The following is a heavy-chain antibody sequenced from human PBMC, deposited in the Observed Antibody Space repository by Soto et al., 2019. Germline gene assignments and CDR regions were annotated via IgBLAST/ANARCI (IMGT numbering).Heavy chain of an antibody. J-gene: IGHJ3*02. V-gene: IGHV1-46*03. Sequence: GASVKVSCKASGYTFTTYYIQWVRQAPGQGLEWMGIINPGGGRTTYAQKFQGRVTMTRDTSTSTVYMELSSLRSEDTAVYYCARVALVRGLGAFDIWGQGTMVTVSS. D-gene: IGHD3-10*01. CDR2: INPGGGRT. CDR3: ARVALVRGLGAFDI. CDR1: GYTFTTYY.